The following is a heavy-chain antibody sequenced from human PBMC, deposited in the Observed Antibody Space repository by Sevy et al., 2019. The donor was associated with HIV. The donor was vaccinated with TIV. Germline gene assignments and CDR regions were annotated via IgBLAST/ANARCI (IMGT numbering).Heavy chain of an antibody. CDR2: IKEDGSEK. CDR1: GFTLSTHW. Sequence: GGSLRLSCAASGFTLSTHWMSWVRQAPGKGLEWVANIKEDGSEKYYVDSVKGGFTISRDNAKNSLFLQMNSLRAEDTAVYYCAKDVYWGQGTLVTVSS. J-gene: IGHJ4*02. CDR3: AKDVY. V-gene: IGHV3-7*03.